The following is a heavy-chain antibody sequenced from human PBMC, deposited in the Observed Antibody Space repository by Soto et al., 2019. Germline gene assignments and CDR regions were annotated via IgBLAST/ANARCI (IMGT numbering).Heavy chain of an antibody. CDR2: MNPNSGNT. J-gene: IGHJ6*02. Sequence: ASVKVSCKAAGYTFTSYDINWGRQATGQGLEWMGWMNPNSGNTGYAQKFQGRVTMTRNTSISTAYMELSSLRSEDTAVYYCARERTGTTSMDVWGQGTTVTVSS. V-gene: IGHV1-8*01. CDR1: GYTFTSYD. CDR3: ARERTGTTSMDV. D-gene: IGHD1-1*01.